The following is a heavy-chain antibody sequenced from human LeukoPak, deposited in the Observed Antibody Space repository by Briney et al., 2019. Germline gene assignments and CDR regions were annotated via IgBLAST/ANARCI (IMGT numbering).Heavy chain of an antibody. V-gene: IGHV3-48*03. CDR2: ISSSGSTI. D-gene: IGHD5-18*01. J-gene: IGHJ4*02. CDR1: GFTFSSYE. CDR3: ARDLGSGTAMEIDY. Sequence: PGGSLRLSCAASGFTFSSYEMNWVRQAPGKGLEWVSYISSSGSTIYYADSVKGRFTISRDNAKNSLYLQMNSLRAEDTAVYYCARDLGSGTAMEIDYWGQGTLVTVSS.